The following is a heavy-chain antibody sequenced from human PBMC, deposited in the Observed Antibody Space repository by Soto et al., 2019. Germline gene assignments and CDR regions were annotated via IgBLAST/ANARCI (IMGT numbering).Heavy chain of an antibody. Sequence: SVKVSCKASGGTFSSYTISWVRQAPGQGLEWMGRIIPILGIANYAQKFQGRVTITADKSTSTAYMELSSLRSEDTAVYYCARDLGITVPYYFDYWGQGTLVTVSS. D-gene: IGHD4-4*01. V-gene: IGHV1-69*04. CDR3: ARDLGITVPYYFDY. J-gene: IGHJ4*02. CDR2: IIPILGIA. CDR1: GGTFSSYT.